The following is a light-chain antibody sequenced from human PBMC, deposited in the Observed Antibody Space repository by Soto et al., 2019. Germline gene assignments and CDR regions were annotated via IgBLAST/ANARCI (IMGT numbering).Light chain of an antibody. CDR1: QSISSS. CDR2: DAS. Sequence: EIVLTQSPATLSLSPGERATLSCRASQSISSSLAWYQQKPGQTPRFLIYDASSRATGFPARFSGSGSGTDFTLTIGSLEPEDFAVYSCQQRSELPRTFGQGTKVEIK. V-gene: IGKV3-11*01. J-gene: IGKJ1*01. CDR3: QQRSELPRT.